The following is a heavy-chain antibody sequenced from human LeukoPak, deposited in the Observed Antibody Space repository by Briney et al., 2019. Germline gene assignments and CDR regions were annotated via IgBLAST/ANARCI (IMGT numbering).Heavy chain of an antibody. V-gene: IGHV1-2*02. J-gene: IGHJ4*02. CDR2: INPNSGGT. Sequence: ASVKVSCKASGDTFTGYYMHWVRQAPGQGLEWMGWINPNSGGTNYAQKFQGRVTMTRDASISTAYMELSRLRSDDTAVYYCARDRARWGSKTFGYWGQGTLVTVSS. D-gene: IGHD3-16*01. CDR1: GDTFTGYY. CDR3: ARDRARWGSKTFGY.